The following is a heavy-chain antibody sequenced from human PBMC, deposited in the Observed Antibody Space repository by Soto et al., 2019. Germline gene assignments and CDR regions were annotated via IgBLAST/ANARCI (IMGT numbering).Heavy chain of an antibody. V-gene: IGHV3-23*01. CDR3: AKMGNRGQKNFDY. J-gene: IGHJ4*02. Sequence: GGSLRLSCAASGFTFSSYAMSWVRQVPGKGLEWVSAISGSGGSTYYADSVKGRFTISRDNSKNTLYLQMNSLRAEDTAVYYCAKMGNRGQKNFDYWGQGTLVTVSS. CDR1: GFTFSSYA. D-gene: IGHD7-27*01. CDR2: ISGSGGST.